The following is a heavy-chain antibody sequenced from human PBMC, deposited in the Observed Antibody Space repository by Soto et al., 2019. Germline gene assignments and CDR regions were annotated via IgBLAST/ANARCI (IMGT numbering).Heavy chain of an antibody. J-gene: IGHJ4*02. D-gene: IGHD4-4*01. CDR3: ARDVQFQSFDY. V-gene: IGHV3-74*01. CDR1: GFTLSHDR. Sequence: GGSLRLSCAAPGFTLSHDRMHWVRQASGKGLVWVSRIDNDGSRTSYADSVKGRFTISRDNAQNTLYLQMNSLRAEDTAVYYCARDVQFQSFDYWGQGT. CDR2: IDNDGSRT.